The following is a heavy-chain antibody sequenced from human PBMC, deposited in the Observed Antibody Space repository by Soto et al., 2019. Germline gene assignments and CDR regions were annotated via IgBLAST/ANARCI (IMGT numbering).Heavy chain of an antibody. CDR2: ISSTTSYV. Sequence: EVQLVESGGGLVKPGGSLRLSCVASGFTFSRYGMNWLRQAPGKGLEWVASISSTTSYVYYADSVKGRFSTSRDNAKNILYLEMYDLRTEDTAVYYCARDPSEGRVGNWFESWGQGTLVTVSS. D-gene: IGHD2-2*01. J-gene: IGHJ5*01. CDR3: ARDPSEGRVGNWFES. V-gene: IGHV3-21*06. CDR1: GFTFSRYG.